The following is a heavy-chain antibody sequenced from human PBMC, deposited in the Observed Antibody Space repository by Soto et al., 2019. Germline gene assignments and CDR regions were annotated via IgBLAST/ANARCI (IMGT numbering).Heavy chain of an antibody. CDR3: TRQNGDFFEY. J-gene: IGHJ4*02. CDR1: GFTFSGSA. Sequence: EVQLVESGGGLVQPGGSLKLSCAASGFTFSGSAMHWVRQASGKGLEWVGHIRTKANRYATVYAASVKGRFTISRDDSKNTAYLQVNSLKTEDTAVYYCTRQNGDFFEYWGQGALVTVSS. CDR2: IRTKANRYAT. V-gene: IGHV3-73*02. D-gene: IGHD4-17*01.